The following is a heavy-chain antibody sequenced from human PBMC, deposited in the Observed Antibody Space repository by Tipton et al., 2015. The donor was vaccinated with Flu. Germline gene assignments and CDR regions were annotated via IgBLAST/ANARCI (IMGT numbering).Heavy chain of an antibody. CDR1: GGSISSYY. D-gene: IGHD5-24*01. Sequence: TLSLTCTVSGGSISSYYWSWIRQPPGKGLEWFGYIYYSGSTNYDPSLKSRVTISVDTSKNQFSLKLSSVTAADTAVYYCARGPRLQMATAYYFDYWGQGTLVTVSS. CDR3: ARGPRLQMATAYYFDY. CDR2: IYYSGST. J-gene: IGHJ4*02. V-gene: IGHV4-59*01.